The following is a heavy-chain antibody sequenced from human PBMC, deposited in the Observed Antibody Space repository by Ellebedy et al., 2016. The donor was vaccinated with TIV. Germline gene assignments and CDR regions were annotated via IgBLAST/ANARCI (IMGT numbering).Heavy chain of an antibody. CDR1: GFTFDNHA. D-gene: IGHD2-21*02. CDR2: ISWNSGSI. CDR3: AKEGCGGDCLPILFYGMDV. J-gene: IGHJ6*02. Sequence: GGSLRLSXAASGFTFDNHAMHWVRQAPGKGLEWVSGISWNSGSIGYADSVKGRFTISRDNAKNSLYLQMNSLRVEDTAVYYCAKEGCGGDCLPILFYGMDVWGQGTTVTVSS. V-gene: IGHV3-9*01.